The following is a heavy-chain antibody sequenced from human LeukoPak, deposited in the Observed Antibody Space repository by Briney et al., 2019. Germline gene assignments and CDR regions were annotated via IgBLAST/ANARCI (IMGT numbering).Heavy chain of an antibody. Sequence: RGSLRLSCAASGFTLSNYAMSWVRQTPGKGLEWVSSISAGGGGSYYADSVKGRFTISRDTSKNTLYLQMNSLRAEDTAVYYCAGGLVVTDAFDIWGQGTMVTVSS. D-gene: IGHD2-21*02. CDR3: AGGLVVTDAFDI. V-gene: IGHV3-23*01. CDR2: ISAGGGGS. CDR1: GFTLSNYA. J-gene: IGHJ3*02.